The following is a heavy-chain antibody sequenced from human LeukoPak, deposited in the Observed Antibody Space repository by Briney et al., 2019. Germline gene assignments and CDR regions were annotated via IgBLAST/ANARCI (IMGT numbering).Heavy chain of an antibody. CDR2: ISPSGESI. J-gene: IGHJ5*02. D-gene: IGHD3-10*01. CDR3: ASHCGSGSDNWLDP. Sequence: GGSLRLSCAASGFTFANYAMTWVRQAPGKGLEWVSTISPSGESINFADSVRGRFTISRDNSRSTLYLQMNSLRADDTAVYYCASHCGSGSDNWLDPWGQGTLVTVSS. V-gene: IGHV3-23*01. CDR1: GFTFANYA.